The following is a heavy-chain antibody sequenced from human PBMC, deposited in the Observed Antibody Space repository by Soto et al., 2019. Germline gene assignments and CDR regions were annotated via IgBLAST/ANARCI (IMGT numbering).Heavy chain of an antibody. D-gene: IGHD3-3*01. Sequence: QVQLVQSGAEVKKPGASVKVSCKASGYTFTSYDINWVRQATGQGLEWMGWMNPNSGNTGYAQKFHGRVTMTRNTSISTAYLELTSLRSEDTAVYYCARGGTTYYDFCSGYYFRGYYYYYYGMDVWGQGTTVTVSS. CDR1: GYTFTSYD. CDR3: ARGGTTYYDFCSGYYFRGYYYYYYGMDV. J-gene: IGHJ6*02. V-gene: IGHV1-8*01. CDR2: MNPNSGNT.